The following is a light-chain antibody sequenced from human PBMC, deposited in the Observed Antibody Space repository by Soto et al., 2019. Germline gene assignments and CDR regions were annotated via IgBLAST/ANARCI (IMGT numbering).Light chain of an antibody. CDR3: QHRRNWPLT. V-gene: IGKV3-11*01. CDR2: DAS. CDR1: QSVNNQ. Sequence: PGDTATLSCRASQSVNNQLAWYQQKPGQAPRLLIYDASTRATGIPARISGSGSGADFTLTISSLEPEDFAVYYCQHRRNWPLTFGGGTKVEIK. J-gene: IGKJ4*01.